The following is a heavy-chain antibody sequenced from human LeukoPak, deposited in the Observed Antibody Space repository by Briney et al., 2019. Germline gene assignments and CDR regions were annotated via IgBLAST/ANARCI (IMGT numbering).Heavy chain of an antibody. V-gene: IGHV3-7*01. CDR1: GFIFNNHW. CDR2: INEAGSEK. J-gene: IGHJ4*02. Sequence: GGSLRLSCAASGFIFNNHWMIWVRQAPGKGLEWVANINEAGSEKYYLDSVKGRFTVSRDNAENSLYLQMNSLRAEDTAVYYCARDVLLWFGELLDGDYWGQGTLVTVSS. D-gene: IGHD3-10*01. CDR3: ARDVLLWFGELLDGDY.